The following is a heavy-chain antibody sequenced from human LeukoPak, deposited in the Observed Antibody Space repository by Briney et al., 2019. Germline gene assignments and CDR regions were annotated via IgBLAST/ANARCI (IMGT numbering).Heavy chain of an antibody. V-gene: IGHV4-34*01. CDR2: INHSGST. D-gene: IGHD6-19*01. CDR1: GGSISSYY. Sequence: SETLSLTCTVSGGSISSYYWSWIRQPPGKGLEWIGEINHSGSTNYNPSLKSRVTISVDTSKNQFSLKLSSVTAADTAVYYCARGLKKNSSGWYLYRPWFDPWGQGTLVTVSS. J-gene: IGHJ5*02. CDR3: ARGLKKNSSGWYLYRPWFDP.